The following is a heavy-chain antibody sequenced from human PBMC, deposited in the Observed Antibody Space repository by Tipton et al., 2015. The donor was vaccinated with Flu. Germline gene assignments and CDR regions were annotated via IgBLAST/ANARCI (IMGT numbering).Heavy chain of an antibody. J-gene: IGHJ4*02. CDR1: GYSFTSYW. CDR3: VRQPYLGDYGGYFDY. CDR2: IYPGDSDT. Sequence: QSGAEVKKPGESLKISCKGSGYSFTSYWIGWVRQMPGKGLEWMVIIYPGDSDTRYSPSFQGQVTISADKSISTAYLQWSSLKASDTAMYYCVRQPYLGDYGGYFDYWGQGTLVTVSS. D-gene: IGHD4-17*01. V-gene: IGHV5-51*01.